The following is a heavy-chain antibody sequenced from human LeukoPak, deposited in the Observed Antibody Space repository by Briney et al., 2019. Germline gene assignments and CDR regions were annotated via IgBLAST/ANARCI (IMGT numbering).Heavy chain of an antibody. Sequence: ASLKVSCKASGYTFTSYYMHWVRQAPGQGLEWMGIINPSGGSTSYAQKFQGRVTMTRDTSTSTVYMELSSLRSEDTAVYYCARDGGYSSSWYDYYYYMDVWGKGTTVTVSS. CDR3: ARDGGYSSSWYDYYYYMDV. D-gene: IGHD6-13*01. V-gene: IGHV1-46*01. J-gene: IGHJ6*03. CDR2: INPSGGST. CDR1: GYTFTSYY.